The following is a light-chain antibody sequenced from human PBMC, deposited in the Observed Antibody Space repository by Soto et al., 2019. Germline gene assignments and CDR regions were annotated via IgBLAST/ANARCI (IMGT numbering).Light chain of an antibody. Sequence: QSALTQPRSVSGSPGQSVTISCTGTSSDVGGYNYVSWYQQHPGKAPKLVIYDVSKRPSGVPDRFPGSKSGNTASLTVSGLQAEDEADYSCCSYAGTYTQWVFGGGTKLTVL. J-gene: IGLJ3*02. V-gene: IGLV2-11*01. CDR3: CSYAGTYTQWV. CDR2: DVS. CDR1: SSDVGGYNY.